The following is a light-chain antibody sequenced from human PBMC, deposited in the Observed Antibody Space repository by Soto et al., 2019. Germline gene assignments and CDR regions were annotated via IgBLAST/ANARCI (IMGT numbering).Light chain of an antibody. Sequence: DIVFTQSPATLSLSPGERATLSCRASQSVTSYLAWYQQKPGQAPRLLIYDASTRATGIPARFAGSGSGTDFTLTISSLEPEDFAVYYCQQRSNWTLTFGGGTKVDIK. CDR2: DAS. J-gene: IGKJ4*01. CDR3: QQRSNWTLT. CDR1: QSVTSY. V-gene: IGKV3-11*01.